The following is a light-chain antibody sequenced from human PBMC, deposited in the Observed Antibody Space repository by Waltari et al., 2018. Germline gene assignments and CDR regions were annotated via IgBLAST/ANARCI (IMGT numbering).Light chain of an antibody. CDR1: SSNIGATYD. CDR3: QSYDNRLSGVI. Sequence: QSVLTQPPSVSGAPGQRVTISCAGSSSNIGATYDVRWYQQLPGTAPKLLIYGHNDRPSGVPDRFSGSKSGTSASLAITGLQAEDDADYYCQSYDNRLSGVIFGGGTRLTVL. V-gene: IGLV1-40*01. J-gene: IGLJ2*01. CDR2: GHN.